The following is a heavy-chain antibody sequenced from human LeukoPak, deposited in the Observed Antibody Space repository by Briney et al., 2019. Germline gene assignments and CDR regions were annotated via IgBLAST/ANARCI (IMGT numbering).Heavy chain of an antibody. Sequence: GGSLRLSCAASGFTFSSYSMNWVRQAPGKGLEWVSSISSSSSYIYYADSVKGRFTISRDNAKNSLYLQINSLRAEDTAVYYCARRNRIAAAGTDYWGQGTLVTVSS. V-gene: IGHV3-21*01. J-gene: IGHJ4*02. CDR2: ISSSSSYI. CDR3: ARRNRIAAAGTDY. CDR1: GFTFSSYS. D-gene: IGHD6-13*01.